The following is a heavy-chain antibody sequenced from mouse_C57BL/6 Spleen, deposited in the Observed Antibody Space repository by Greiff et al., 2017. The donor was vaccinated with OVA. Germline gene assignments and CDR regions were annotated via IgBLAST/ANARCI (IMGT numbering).Heavy chain of an antibody. D-gene: IGHD2-5*01. CDR1: GYSITSGYY. V-gene: IGHV3-6*01. CDR3: ARGSNYDAMDY. CDR2: ISYDGSN. J-gene: IGHJ4*01. Sequence: DVKLVESGPGLVKPSQSLSLTCSVTGYSITSGYYWNWIRQFPGNKLEWMGYISYDGSNNYNPSLKNRISITRDTSKNQFFLKLNSVTTEDTATYYCARGSNYDAMDYWGQGTSVTVSS.